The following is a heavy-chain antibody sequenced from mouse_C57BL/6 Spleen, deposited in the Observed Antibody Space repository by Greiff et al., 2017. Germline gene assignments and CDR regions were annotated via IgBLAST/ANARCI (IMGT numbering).Heavy chain of an antibody. J-gene: IGHJ3*01. CDR3: ARGDGRFAY. CDR2: INPYNGDT. D-gene: IGHD3-3*01. CDR1: GYSFTGYF. Sequence: VQLKQSGPELVKPGDSVKISCKASGYSFTGYFMNWVMQSHGKSLEWIGRINPYNGDTFYNQKFKGKATLTVDKSSSTAHMELRSLTSEDSAVYYCARGDGRFAYWGQGTLVTVSA. V-gene: IGHV1-20*01.